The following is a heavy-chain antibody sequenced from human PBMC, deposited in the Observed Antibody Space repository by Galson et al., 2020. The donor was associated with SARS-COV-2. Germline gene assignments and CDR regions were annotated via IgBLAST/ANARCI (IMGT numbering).Heavy chain of an antibody. CDR2: IYYSGNT. J-gene: IGHJ4*02. CDR3: ARDYLGGTDDVWTY. CDR1: GGSISSTSYY. V-gene: IGHV4-39*07. D-gene: IGHD1-1*01. Sequence: SETLSLTCTVSGGSISSTSYYWGWIRQSPEKGLQWIGSIYYSGNTYYSRSLKSRVTVSLDTSKNQFSLKLSSVTAADTAVYYCARDYLGGTDDVWTYWGQGTLVTVSS.